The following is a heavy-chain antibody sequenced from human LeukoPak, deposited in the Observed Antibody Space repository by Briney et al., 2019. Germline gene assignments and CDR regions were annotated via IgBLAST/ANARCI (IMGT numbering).Heavy chain of an antibody. V-gene: IGHV5-51*01. D-gene: IGHD2-15*01. CDR2: IYPGDSDT. Sequence: GESLKISXKGSGYSFTSYWIGWVRQMPGKGLEWMGIIYPGDSDTRYSPSFQGQVTISADKSISTAYLQWSSLKASDTAMYYCARPGTYCSGGSCYPTKGYYFDYWGPGTLGTVSS. J-gene: IGHJ4*02. CDR1: GYSFTSYW. CDR3: ARPGTYCSGGSCYPTKGYYFDY.